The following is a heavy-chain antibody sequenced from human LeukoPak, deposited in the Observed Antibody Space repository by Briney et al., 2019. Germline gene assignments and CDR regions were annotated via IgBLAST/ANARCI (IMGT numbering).Heavy chain of an antibody. D-gene: IGHD3-3*01. CDR2: ISSSGST. J-gene: IGHJ2*01. CDR3: ARLAQLRFLEWLPESYWYFDL. Sequence: PSETLSLTCTVSGDSISSGDYYWSWIRQPAGKGLEWIGRISSSGSTNYNPSLKSRVTISVDTSKNQFSLKLSSVTAADTAVYYCARLAQLRFLEWLPESYWYFDLWGRGTLVTVSS. CDR1: GDSISSGDYY. V-gene: IGHV4-61*02.